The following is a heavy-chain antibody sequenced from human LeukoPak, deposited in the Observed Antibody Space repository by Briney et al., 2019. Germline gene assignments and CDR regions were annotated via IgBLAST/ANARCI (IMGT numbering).Heavy chain of an antibody. CDR3: ARVSSRYYDSSGYLQRFDY. J-gene: IGHJ4*02. CDR2: INPNSGDT. Sequence: ASVKVSCKASGYTFTGYYMHWVRQDPGQGLEWMGWINPNSGDTNSAQKFQGRVTMTRDTSISTAYMELSRLRSDDTAVYYCARVSSRYYDSSGYLQRFDYWGQGTLVTVSS. V-gene: IGHV1-2*02. D-gene: IGHD3-22*01. CDR1: GYTFTGYY.